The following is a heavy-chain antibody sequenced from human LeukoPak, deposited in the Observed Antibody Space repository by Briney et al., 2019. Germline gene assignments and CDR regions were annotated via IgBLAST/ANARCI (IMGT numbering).Heavy chain of an antibody. CDR2: ISAYNGNT. V-gene: IGHV1-18*01. Sequence: ASVKVSCKASGYTSTSYGISWVRQAPGQGLEWMGWISAYNGNTNYAQKLQGRVTMTTDTSTSTAYMELRSLRSDDTAVYYCAREGYYYDSSGYSLYYFDYWGQGTLVTVSS. J-gene: IGHJ4*02. CDR3: AREGYYYDSSGYSLYYFDY. CDR1: GYTSTSYG. D-gene: IGHD3-22*01.